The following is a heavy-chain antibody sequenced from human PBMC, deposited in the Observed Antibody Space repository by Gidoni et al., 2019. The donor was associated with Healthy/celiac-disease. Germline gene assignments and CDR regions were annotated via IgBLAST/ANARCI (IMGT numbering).Heavy chain of an antibody. CDR3: ASAGPYEGYMDV. J-gene: IGHJ6*03. CDR2: IYYSGST. Sequence: QVQLQESGPGLVKPSETLSLTCTVSGGSISSYYWSWIRQPPGKGLEWIGYIYYSGSTNYNPSLKSRVTISVDTSKNQFSRKLRSVTAADTAVYYCASAGPYEGYMDVWGKGTTVTVSS. D-gene: IGHD5-12*01. V-gene: IGHV4-59*01. CDR1: GGSISSYY.